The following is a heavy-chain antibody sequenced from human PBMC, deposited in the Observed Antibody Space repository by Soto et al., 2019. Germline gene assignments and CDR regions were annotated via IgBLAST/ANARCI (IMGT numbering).Heavy chain of an antibody. CDR1: GFTFSSYG. CDR2: IWYDGSNK. J-gene: IGHJ3*02. V-gene: IGHV3-33*01. CDR3: ASPGGAFDI. D-gene: IGHD3-16*01. Sequence: VQLVESGGGLVKPGRSLRLSCAASGFTFSSYGMHWVRQAPGKGLEWVAVIWYDGSNKYYADSVKGRFTISRDNSKNTLYLQMNSLRAEDTAVYYCASPGGAFDIWGQGTMVTVSS.